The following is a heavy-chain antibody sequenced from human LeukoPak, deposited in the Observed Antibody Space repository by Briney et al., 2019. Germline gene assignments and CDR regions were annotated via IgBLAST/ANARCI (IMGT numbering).Heavy chain of an antibody. J-gene: IGHJ4*02. D-gene: IGHD2-15*01. CDR1: GGSVSNSGGFY. Sequence: SETLSLTCTVSGGSVSNSGGFYWSWIRQHPGDGLEWIGFISYRGSTYYNPSLKSRVSMSVDTSRSQFSLRLTSVTDEDTAVYYCARISQSSGGFYYWGQGTLVTVSS. CDR2: ISYRGST. CDR3: ARISQSSGGFYY. V-gene: IGHV4-31*02.